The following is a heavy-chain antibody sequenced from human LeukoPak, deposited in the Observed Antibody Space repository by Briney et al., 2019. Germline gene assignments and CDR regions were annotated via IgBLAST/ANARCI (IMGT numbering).Heavy chain of an antibody. D-gene: IGHD5-12*01. CDR1: GGSIGRYY. V-gene: IGHV4-59*12. J-gene: IGHJ3*02. Sequence: SETLSLTCTVSGGSIGRYYWSWIRQSPEKGLEWIGYIYYSGTTKYNPSLESRVAMSADTSKNHFSLRLNSVTAADTAVYYCARQQYSGYDRGAFDIWGQGTRVTVSS. CDR2: IYYSGTT. CDR3: ARQQYSGYDRGAFDI.